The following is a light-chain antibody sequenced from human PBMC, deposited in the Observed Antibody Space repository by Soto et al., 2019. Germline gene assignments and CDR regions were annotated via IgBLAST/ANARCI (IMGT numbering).Light chain of an antibody. V-gene: IGKV3-11*01. CDR1: QIVSNF. CDR2: DAS. Sequence: EIVLTQSPATLSLSPGEGATLSCRASQIVSNFLACYQQKPGQAPRLLIYDASKRATGIPARFSGSGSGTDFTLTISSLELEDFAVYYCQQRYNLPLSFGGGTKVEIK. CDR3: QQRYNLPLS. J-gene: IGKJ4*01.